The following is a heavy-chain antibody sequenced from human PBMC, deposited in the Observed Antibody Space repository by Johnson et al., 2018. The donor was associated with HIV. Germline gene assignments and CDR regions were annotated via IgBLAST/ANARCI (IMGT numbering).Heavy chain of an antibody. Sequence: QVLLVESGGGLVKPGGSLRLSCAASGFTFHDSYMSWIRQAPGKGLEWISYISGSGGTMYSADSVKGRFTISRDNSKNTLYLQMNSLRAEDTAVYYCAREGGDCSSTSCYQDAFDIWGQGTMVTVSS. J-gene: IGHJ3*02. CDR3: AREGGDCSSTSCYQDAFDI. V-gene: IGHV3-11*01. CDR2: ISGSGGTM. D-gene: IGHD2-2*01. CDR1: GFTFHDSY.